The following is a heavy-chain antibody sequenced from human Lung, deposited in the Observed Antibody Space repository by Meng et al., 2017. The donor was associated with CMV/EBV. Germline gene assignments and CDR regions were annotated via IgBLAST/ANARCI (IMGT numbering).Heavy chain of an antibody. J-gene: IGHJ6*02. D-gene: IGHD3-3*01. CDR1: GFTFSSYE. Sequence: SXAASGFTFSSYEMNWVRQAPGKGLEWVSYISSSGSTIYYADSVKGRFTISRDNAKNSLYLQMNSLRAEDTAVYYCARDLVSYDFWSGYSALKGNYYGMDVWGQGXTVTVSS. CDR2: ISSSGSTI. V-gene: IGHV3-48*03. CDR3: ARDLVSYDFWSGYSALKGNYYGMDV.